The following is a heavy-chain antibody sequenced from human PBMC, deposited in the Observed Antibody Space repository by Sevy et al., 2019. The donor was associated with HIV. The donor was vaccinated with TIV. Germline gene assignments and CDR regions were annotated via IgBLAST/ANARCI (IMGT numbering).Heavy chain of an antibody. Sequence: GGSLRLSCAASGFTFSRYWMHWVRQAPGKGLVWVSRINNDGSGTIYADSVKGRFTISRDNAKNTLYLQMHSLRAEDTAVYYCARGGIEYAHAFDIWGQGTLVTVSS. CDR2: INNDGSGT. CDR1: GFTFSRYW. V-gene: IGHV3-74*01. D-gene: IGHD2-15*01. J-gene: IGHJ3*02. CDR3: ARGGIEYAHAFDI.